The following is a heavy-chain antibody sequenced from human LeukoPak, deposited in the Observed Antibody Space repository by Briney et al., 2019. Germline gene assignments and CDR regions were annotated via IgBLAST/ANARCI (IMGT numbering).Heavy chain of an antibody. CDR1: GFTFSSYG. Sequence: GGSLRLSCAASGFTFSSYGMHWVRQAPGKGLEWVAVISYDGSNKYYADSVKGRFTISRDNSKNTLYLQMNSLRAEDTAVYYCAKDRMVRGPFDYWGQGTLVTVSS. CDR2: ISYDGSNK. CDR3: AKDRMVRGPFDY. D-gene: IGHD3-10*01. V-gene: IGHV3-30*18. J-gene: IGHJ4*02.